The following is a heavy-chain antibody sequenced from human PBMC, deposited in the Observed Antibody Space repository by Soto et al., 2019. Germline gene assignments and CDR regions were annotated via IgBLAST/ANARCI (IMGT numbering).Heavy chain of an antibody. CDR2: ISGSGGST. D-gene: IGHD2-21*02. CDR3: AKATGGGNSPYYYYYGMDV. Sequence: TGGSLRLSCAASGFTFSSYAMSWVRQAPGKGLEWVSAISGSGGSTYYADSVKGRFTISRDNSKNTLYLQMNSLRAEDTAVYYCAKATGGGNSPYYYYYGMDVWGQGTTVTVSS. CDR1: GFTFSSYA. V-gene: IGHV3-23*01. J-gene: IGHJ6*02.